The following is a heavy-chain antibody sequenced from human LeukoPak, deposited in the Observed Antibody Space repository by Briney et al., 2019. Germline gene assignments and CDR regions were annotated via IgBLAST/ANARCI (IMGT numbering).Heavy chain of an antibody. CDR2: ISGSGGST. D-gene: IGHD6-19*01. J-gene: IGHJ6*02. V-gene: IGHV3-23*01. CDR1: GFTFSSYA. CDR3: AKGLFETDSSGDPYCYYGMDV. Sequence: GGSLRLSCAASGFTFSSYAMSWVRQAPGEGLEWVSTISGSGGSTYYADSVKGRFTISRDNSKNTLYLQMNSLRAEDTAVYYCAKGLFETDSSGDPYCYYGMDVWGQGTPVTVSS.